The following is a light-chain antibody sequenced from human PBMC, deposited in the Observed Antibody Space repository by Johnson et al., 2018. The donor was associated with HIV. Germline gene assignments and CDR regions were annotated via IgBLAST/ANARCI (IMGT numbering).Light chain of an antibody. Sequence: HSVLTQPPSVSAAPGQKVTISCSGSSSIIGNNYVSWYQQLPGTAPKLLIYETNKRPSGIPDRFSGSKSGTSATLGITGLQTGDEADYYCGTWDSSLSAYVFGTGTKVTVL. CDR2: ETN. CDR1: SSIIGNNY. CDR3: GTWDSSLSAYV. V-gene: IGLV1-51*02. J-gene: IGLJ1*01.